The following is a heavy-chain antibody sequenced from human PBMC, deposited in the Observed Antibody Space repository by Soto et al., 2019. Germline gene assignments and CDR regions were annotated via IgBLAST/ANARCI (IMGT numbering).Heavy chain of an antibody. CDR1: GFTFSSYA. J-gene: IGHJ4*01. CDR2: ISGSGGST. Sequence: GGSLRLSCAASGFTFSSYAMSWVRQAPGKGLEWVSAISGSGGSTYYADSVKGRFTISRDNSKNTLYLQMNSLRAEDTAVYYCANAAGATGYPTPLDYWGQGTLVTVSS. V-gene: IGHV3-23*01. CDR3: ANAAGATGYPTPLDY. D-gene: IGHD3-9*01.